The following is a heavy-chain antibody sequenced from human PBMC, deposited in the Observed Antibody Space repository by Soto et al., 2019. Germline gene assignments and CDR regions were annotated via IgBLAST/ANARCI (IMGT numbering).Heavy chain of an antibody. Sequence: GESLKISCKASGYSFTSYWISWCLQGPGKGLEWMGRIDPSDSYTNYSPSFQGHVTISADKSISTAYLQWSSLKASDTAMYYCARLRVDSSGYSILDVWGQGATVTVSS. CDR1: GYSFTSYW. D-gene: IGHD3-22*01. V-gene: IGHV5-10-1*01. CDR3: ARLRVDSSGYSILDV. CDR2: IDPSDSYT. J-gene: IGHJ6*02.